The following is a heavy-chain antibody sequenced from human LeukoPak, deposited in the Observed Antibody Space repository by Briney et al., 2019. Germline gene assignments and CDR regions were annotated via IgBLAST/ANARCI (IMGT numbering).Heavy chain of an antibody. D-gene: IGHD3-22*01. Sequence: ASVKVSCKASGYTFTSYDINWVRQATGQGLEWMGWMNPNSGNTGYAQKFQGRVTMTRNTSISTAYMELSSLRSEDTAVYYCARVGDHYYDSSGYYYVPINFDYWGQGTLVTVSS. J-gene: IGHJ4*02. CDR3: ARVGDHYYDSSGYYYVPINFDY. V-gene: IGHV1-8*01. CDR1: GYTFTSYD. CDR2: MNPNSGNT.